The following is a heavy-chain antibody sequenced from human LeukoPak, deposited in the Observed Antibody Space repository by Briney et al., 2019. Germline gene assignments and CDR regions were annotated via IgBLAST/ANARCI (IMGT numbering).Heavy chain of an antibody. Sequence: GGSLRLSCAASGFTFSSYSMNWVRQAPGKGLEWVSSISSSSYIYYADSVKGRFTISRDNAKNSLYLQMNSLRAEDTAVYYCARAETVTADFDYWGQGTLVTVSS. CDR3: ARAETVTADFDY. J-gene: IGHJ4*02. D-gene: IGHD4-17*01. V-gene: IGHV3-21*01. CDR2: ISSSSYI. CDR1: GFTFSSYS.